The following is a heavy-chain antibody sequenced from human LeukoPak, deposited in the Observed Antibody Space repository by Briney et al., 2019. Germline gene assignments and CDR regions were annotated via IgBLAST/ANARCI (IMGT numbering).Heavy chain of an antibody. V-gene: IGHV1-18*01. D-gene: IGHD1-14*01. CDR3: ARDRNSGIYYYYYGMDV. Sequence: ASVKVSCKASGYTFTSYGISWVRQAPGQGLEWMGWISAYNGNTNYAQKLQGRVTMTTDTSTSTAYMELRSLRSADTAVYYCARDRNSGIYYYYYGMDVWGQGTTVTVSS. CDR1: GYTFTSYG. CDR2: ISAYNGNT. J-gene: IGHJ6*02.